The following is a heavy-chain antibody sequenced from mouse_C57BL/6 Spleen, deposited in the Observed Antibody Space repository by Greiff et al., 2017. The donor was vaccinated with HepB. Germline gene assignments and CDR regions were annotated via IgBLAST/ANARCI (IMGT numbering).Heavy chain of an antibody. CDR3: ARRGYSAVVATRYFDV. V-gene: IGHV1-80*01. D-gene: IGHD1-1*01. CDR1: GYAFSSYW. J-gene: IGHJ1*03. Sequence: VQLQQSGAELVKPGASVKISCKASGYAFSSYWMNWVKQRPGKGLEWIGQIYPGDGDTNYNGKFKGKATLTADKSSSTAYMQLSSLTSEDSAVYFCARRGYSAVVATRYFDVWGTGTTVTVSS. CDR2: IYPGDGDT.